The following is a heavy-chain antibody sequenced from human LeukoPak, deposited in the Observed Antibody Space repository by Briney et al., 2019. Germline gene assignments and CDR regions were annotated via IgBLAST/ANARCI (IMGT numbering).Heavy chain of an antibody. D-gene: IGHD3-22*01. J-gene: IGHJ3*02. CDR2: IYYSGST. V-gene: IGHV4-39*07. Sequence: SETLSLTCTVSGGYIDSYYWGWIRQPPGKGLEWIGSIYYSGSTYYNPSLKSRVTISVDTSKNQFSLKLSSVTAADTAVYYCAKRGSSGPNAFDIWGQGTMVTVSS. CDR3: AKRGSSGPNAFDI. CDR1: GGYIDSYY.